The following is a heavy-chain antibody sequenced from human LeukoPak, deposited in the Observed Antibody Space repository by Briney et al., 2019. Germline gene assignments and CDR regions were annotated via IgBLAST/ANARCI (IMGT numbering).Heavy chain of an antibody. CDR1: GFTFSSYS. V-gene: IGHV3-21*01. J-gene: IGHJ4*02. D-gene: IGHD3-10*01. Sequence: PGGSLRLSCAASGFTFSSYSMNWVRQAPGKGLEWVSSISSSSSYIYYADSVKGRFTISRDNAKNSLYLQMNSLRAEDTAVYYCARASVGARGFDYWGQGTLVTVSS. CDR2: ISSSSSYI. CDR3: ARASVGARGFDY.